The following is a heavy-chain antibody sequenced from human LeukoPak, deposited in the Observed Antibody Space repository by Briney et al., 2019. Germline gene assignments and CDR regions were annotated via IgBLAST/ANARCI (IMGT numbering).Heavy chain of an antibody. J-gene: IGHJ4*02. Sequence: PSETLSLTCIVSGGSISSYYWSWIRQPPGKGLEWIGYISNGGSTKYNPSLQSRVTISVDRSKNQLSLKLSSVTAADTAVYYCARHFNPLYYFDYWGQGTLVTVSS. CDR3: ARHFNPLYYFDY. CDR2: ISNGGST. CDR1: GGSISSYY. V-gene: IGHV4-59*08.